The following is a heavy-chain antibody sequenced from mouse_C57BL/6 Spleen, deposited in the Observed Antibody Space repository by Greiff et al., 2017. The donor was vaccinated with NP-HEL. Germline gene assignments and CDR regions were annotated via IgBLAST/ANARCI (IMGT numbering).Heavy chain of an antibody. CDR1: GFTFSDYY. CDR2: INYDGSST. V-gene: IGHV5-16*01. CDR3: AREGIYYYGSSYFFYFDY. D-gene: IGHD1-1*01. J-gene: IGHJ2*01. Sequence: EVNVVESEGGLVQPGSSMKLSCTASGFTFSDYYMAWVRQVPEKGLEWVANINYDGSSTYYLDSLKSRFIISRDNAKNILYLQMSSLKSEDTATYYCAREGIYYYGSSYFFYFDYWGQGTTLTVSS.